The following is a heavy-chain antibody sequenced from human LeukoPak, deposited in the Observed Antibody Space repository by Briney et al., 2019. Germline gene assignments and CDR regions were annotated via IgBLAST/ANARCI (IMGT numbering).Heavy chain of an antibody. CDR2: IIPIFGTA. Sequence: SVKVSCKASGGTFSSYAISWVRQAPGQGLEWMGGIIPIFGTANYAQKFQGRVTITADESTSTAYMELRSLRSDDTAVYYCAFSRYYLQGSYYYMDVWGKGTTVTVSS. D-gene: IGHD2/OR15-2a*01. J-gene: IGHJ6*03. CDR3: AFSRYYLQGSYYYMDV. CDR1: GGTFSSYA. V-gene: IGHV1-69*13.